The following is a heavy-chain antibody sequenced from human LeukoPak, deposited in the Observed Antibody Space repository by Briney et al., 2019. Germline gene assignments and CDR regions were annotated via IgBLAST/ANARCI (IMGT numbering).Heavy chain of an antibody. CDR2: IYYSGST. D-gene: IGHD6-19*01. CDR1: GGSISSSSYY. J-gene: IGHJ4*02. CDR3: ATLAVAGLSEGY. V-gene: IGHV4-39*01. Sequence: SETLSLTCTVSGGSISSSSYYWGWIRQPPGKGLEWIGSIYYSGSTYYNPSLKSRVTISVDTSKNQFSLKLSSVTAADTAVYYCATLAVAGLSEGYWGQGTLVIVSS.